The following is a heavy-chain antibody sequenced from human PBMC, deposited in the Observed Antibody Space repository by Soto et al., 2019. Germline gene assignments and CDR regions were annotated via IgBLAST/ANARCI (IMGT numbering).Heavy chain of an antibody. CDR3: AKDFTPDSRWDIDY. D-gene: IGHD1-26*01. J-gene: IGHJ4*02. Sequence: EVQLLESGGGLVQPAGSLRLSCAASGFIFSTYTMSWFRRAPGKGLEWVSSIYGSGKSTFYSASVKGRFTISRDNSGNTVYLQMSSLRAEDTAIYYCAKDFTPDSRWDIDYWGQGSLVTVSS. V-gene: IGHV3-23*01. CDR1: GFIFSTYT. CDR2: IYGSGKST.